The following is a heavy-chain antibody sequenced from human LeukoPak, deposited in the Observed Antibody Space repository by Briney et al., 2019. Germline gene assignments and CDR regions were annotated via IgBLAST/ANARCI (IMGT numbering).Heavy chain of an antibody. V-gene: IGHV1-8*01. CDR3: ARGDDYGDYWGLY. D-gene: IGHD4-17*01. Sequence: GASVKVSCKASGYTFTSYDINWVRQATGQGLEWMGWVNPNSGNTGFAQKFAGRVIMTRDTSINTAYMELSSLTSEDTAVYYCARGDDYGDYWGLYWGQGTLVTVSS. CDR2: VNPNSGNT. CDR1: GYTFTSYD. J-gene: IGHJ4*02.